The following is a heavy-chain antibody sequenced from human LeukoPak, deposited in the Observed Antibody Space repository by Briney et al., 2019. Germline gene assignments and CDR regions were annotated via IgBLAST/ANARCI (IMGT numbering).Heavy chain of an antibody. J-gene: IGHJ6*02. CDR2: IWYDGSNK. Sequence: PGRSLRLSCAASGFTFSSYGMHWVRQAPGKGLEWVAVIWYDGSNKYYAASLKGRFTVSRDSAKNSLYLQMNSLRVEDSAVYYCARAVSKMYYFYAMDVWGQGTTVTVSS. CDR1: GFTFSSYG. D-gene: IGHD4-11*01. V-gene: IGHV3-33*01. CDR3: ARAVSKMYYFYAMDV.